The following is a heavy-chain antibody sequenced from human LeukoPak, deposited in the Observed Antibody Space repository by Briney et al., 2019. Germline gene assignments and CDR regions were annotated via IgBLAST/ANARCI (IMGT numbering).Heavy chain of an antibody. CDR2: ISYDGSNK. CDR1: GFTFSSYG. D-gene: IGHD3-22*01. J-gene: IGHJ4*02. Sequence: GGSLRLSCAASGFTFSSYGMPWVRQAPGKGLEWVAVISYDGSNKYYADSVKGRFTISRDNSKNTLYLQMNSLRAEDTAVYYCAKERNYYDSPFDYWGQGTLVTVSS. CDR3: AKERNYYDSPFDY. V-gene: IGHV3-30*18.